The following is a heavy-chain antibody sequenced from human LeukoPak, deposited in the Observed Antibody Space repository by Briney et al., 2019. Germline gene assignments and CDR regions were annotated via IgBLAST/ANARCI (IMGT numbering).Heavy chain of an antibody. J-gene: IGHJ3*02. CDR2: IGGTAGNT. D-gene: IGHD2-8*01. V-gene: IGHV3-11*04. CDR3: AREWSAFDI. Sequence: GGSLRLSCAASGHTFTEYYMHWIRQAPGKGLEWVSFIGGTAGNTYYADSVKGRFTISRDNAKNSLYLQMNSLRAEDTAVYYCAREWSAFDIWGQGTMVTVSS. CDR1: GHTFTEYY.